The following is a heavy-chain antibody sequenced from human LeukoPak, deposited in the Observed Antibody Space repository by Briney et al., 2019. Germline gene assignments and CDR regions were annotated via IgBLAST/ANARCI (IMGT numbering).Heavy chain of an antibody. V-gene: IGHV4-59*01. D-gene: IGHD6-19*01. J-gene: IGHJ4*02. Sequence: PSETLSPTCTVSGGSISSYYWSWIRQPPGKGLEWIGYIYYSGSTNYNPSLKSRVAISVDTSKNQFSLKLSSVTAADTAVYYCARAGYSSGWTKVDYWGQGTLVTVSS. CDR3: ARAGYSSGWTKVDY. CDR2: IYYSGST. CDR1: GGSISSYY.